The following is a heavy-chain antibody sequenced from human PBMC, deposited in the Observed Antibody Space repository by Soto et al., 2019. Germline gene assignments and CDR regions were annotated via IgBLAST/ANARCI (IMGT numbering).Heavy chain of an antibody. CDR3: AKDIGGEMHAFDI. D-gene: IGHD2-15*01. CDR2: MSWNSGNI. J-gene: IGHJ3*02. CDR1: GFGFGGYA. Sequence: GGSLRLSCVASGFGFGGYAMHWVRQGPGKGLEWVSGMSWNSGNIGYADSVKGRFTISRDNAKNSLYLQMNSLSAEDTALYYRAKDIGGEMHAFDIWGQGTMVTVSS. V-gene: IGHV3-9*01.